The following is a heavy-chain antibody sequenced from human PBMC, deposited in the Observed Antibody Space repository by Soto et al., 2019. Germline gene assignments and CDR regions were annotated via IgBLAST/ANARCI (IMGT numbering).Heavy chain of an antibody. D-gene: IGHD1-26*01. J-gene: IGHJ6*02. V-gene: IGHV1-69*08. CDR3: ARDSGGMDV. CDR1: GGTFSSYT. CDR2: IIPILGIA. Sequence: QVQLVQSGAEVKKPGSSVKVSCKASGGTFSSYTISWVRQAPGQGLEWMGRIIPILGIANYAQKFQGRVTITADKYTSAAYMELSSLRYEDTAVYYCARDSGGMDVWGQGTTVTVSS.